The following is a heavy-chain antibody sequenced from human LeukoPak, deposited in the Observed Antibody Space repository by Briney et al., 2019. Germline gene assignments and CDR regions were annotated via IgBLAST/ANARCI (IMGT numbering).Heavy chain of an antibody. J-gene: IGHJ3*01. CDR3: GRDPNGDYVGAFEF. Sequence: GGSLRLSCVASDFTFATYAMTWVRLTPGKGLEWVSSIGGGGSYTIYADSVRGRFTVSRDNSKNTLYLQMNSLRAEDTAVYYCGRDPNGDYVGAFEFWGQGTLVSVSS. D-gene: IGHD4-17*01. V-gene: IGHV3-23*01. CDR1: DFTFATYA. CDR2: IGGGGSYT.